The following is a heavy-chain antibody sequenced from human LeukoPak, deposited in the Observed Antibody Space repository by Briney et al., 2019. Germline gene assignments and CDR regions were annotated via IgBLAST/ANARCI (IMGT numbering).Heavy chain of an antibody. Sequence: SETLSLTCTVSGGSISSGGYYWSWIRQHPGKGLEWIGYIYYSGSTYYNPSLKSRVTISVDTSKNQFSLKLSSVTAADTAVYYCARIGQDYYDSSGYYPIFDYWGQGTLVTVSS. CDR1: GGSISSGGYY. J-gene: IGHJ4*02. D-gene: IGHD3-22*01. V-gene: IGHV4-31*03. CDR3: ARIGQDYYDSSGYYPIFDY. CDR2: IYYSGST.